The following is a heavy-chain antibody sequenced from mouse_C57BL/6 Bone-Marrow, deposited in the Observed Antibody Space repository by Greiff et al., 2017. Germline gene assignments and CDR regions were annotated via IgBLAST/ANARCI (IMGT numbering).Heavy chain of an antibody. CDR3: SRGGYGAWFAF. Sequence: QVQLQQSGAELVKPGASVKISCKASGYAFSSYWMNWVKQRPGQGLEWIGQIYPGDGDTNYNGKFKGKATLTADKSSSTAYMQLRSLTSKDAAAAVYSRGGYGAWFAFWGQGTLVTVSA. CDR2: IYPGDGDT. J-gene: IGHJ3*01. V-gene: IGHV1-80*01. CDR1: GYAFSSYW. D-gene: IGHD1-1*02.